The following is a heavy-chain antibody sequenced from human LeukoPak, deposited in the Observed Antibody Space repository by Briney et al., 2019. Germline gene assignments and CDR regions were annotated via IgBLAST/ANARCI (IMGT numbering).Heavy chain of an antibody. J-gene: IGHJ6*03. CDR1: GGSFSGYY. V-gene: IGHV4-34*01. CDR3: ARGRGYCSSTSCYNYYYYYYMDV. D-gene: IGHD2-2*02. CDR2: INHSGST. Sequence: PSETLSLTCAVYGGSFSGYYWSWIRQPPGKGLEWIGEINHSGSTNYNPSLKSRVTISVDTSKNQFSLKLSSVTAADTAVYYCARGRGYCSSTSCYNYYYYYYMDVWGKGTTVTVSS.